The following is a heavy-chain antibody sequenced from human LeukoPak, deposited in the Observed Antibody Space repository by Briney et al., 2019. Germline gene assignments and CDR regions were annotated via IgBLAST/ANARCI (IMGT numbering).Heavy chain of an antibody. Sequence: GGSLRLSRAASGFSFSSYEMDWVRQAPGKGLECVPSISSSGDTIYYADSVRGRFTISRDNAKTSLYLQMNSLRAEDTAVYYCARHGVYFDYWGQGTLVTVSS. CDR2: ISSSGDTI. J-gene: IGHJ4*02. CDR3: ARHGVYFDY. CDR1: GFSFSSYE. D-gene: IGHD2-8*01. V-gene: IGHV3-48*03.